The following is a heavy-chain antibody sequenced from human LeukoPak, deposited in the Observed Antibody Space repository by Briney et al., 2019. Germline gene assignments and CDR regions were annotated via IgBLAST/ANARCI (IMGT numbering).Heavy chain of an antibody. CDR3: ARFLSYYFDY. Sequence: ASVKVSCKASGYTFTSYYMHWVRQAPGQGLEWMGIINPRGGSTSYAQKFPGRVTMTRGTSTSTVYMELSSLRSEDTAVYYCARFLSYYFDYWGQGTLVTVSS. V-gene: IGHV1-46*01. CDR2: INPRGGST. CDR1: GYTFTSYY. D-gene: IGHD2/OR15-2a*01. J-gene: IGHJ4*02.